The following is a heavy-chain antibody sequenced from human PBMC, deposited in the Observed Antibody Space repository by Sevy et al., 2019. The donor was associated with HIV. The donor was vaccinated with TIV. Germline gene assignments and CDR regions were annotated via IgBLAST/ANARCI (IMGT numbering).Heavy chain of an antibody. Sequence: GGSLRLTCAASGFTFSSYGMHWVRRAPGKGLEWVAVLSYDGSNKDYADSVKGRFTISRDNSKNTLYLQMNSLRAEDTAVYYCAKPPLWSGELSQAPWYYFDYWGQGTLVTVSS. CDR3: AKPPLWSGELSQAPWYYFDY. D-gene: IGHD3-10*01. CDR2: LSYDGSNK. V-gene: IGHV3-30*18. CDR1: GFTFSSYG. J-gene: IGHJ4*02.